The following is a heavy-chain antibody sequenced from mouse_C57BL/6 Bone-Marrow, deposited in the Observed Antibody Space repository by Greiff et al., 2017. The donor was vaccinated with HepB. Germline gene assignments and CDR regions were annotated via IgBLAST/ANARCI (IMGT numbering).Heavy chain of an antibody. Sequence: VQLQQSGAELARPGASVKLSCKASGYTFTSYGISWVKQRTGQGLEWIGEIYPRSGNTYYNEKFKGKATLTADKSSSTAYMELRSLTSEDSAVYFCARGLYDGYYGAMDYWGQGTSVTVSS. J-gene: IGHJ4*01. CDR3: ARGLYDGYYGAMDY. D-gene: IGHD2-3*01. CDR1: GYTFTSYG. CDR2: IYPRSGNT. V-gene: IGHV1-81*01.